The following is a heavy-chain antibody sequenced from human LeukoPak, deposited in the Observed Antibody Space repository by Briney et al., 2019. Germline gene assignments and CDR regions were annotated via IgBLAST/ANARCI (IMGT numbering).Heavy chain of an antibody. V-gene: IGHV3-74*01. J-gene: IGHJ4*02. Sequence: PGGSLRLSCAASGFTFSGYWMHWVRQAPGNGLVWVARVTRDGSGTNYADSVKGRFTISRDNGKNTLYLQMNSLRAEDTAVYYCARDGDGYNFDYWGQGTLVTVSS. CDR1: GFTFSGYW. CDR3: ARDGDGYNFDY. CDR2: VTRDGSGT. D-gene: IGHD5-24*01.